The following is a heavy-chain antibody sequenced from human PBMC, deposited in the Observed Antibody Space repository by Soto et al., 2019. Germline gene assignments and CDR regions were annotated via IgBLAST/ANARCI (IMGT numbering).Heavy chain of an antibody. CDR1: GGSISSGGYY. CDR2: IYYSGST. Sequence: SETLSLTCTVSGGSISSGGYYWSWTRQHPGKGLEWIGYIYYSGSTYYNPSLKSRVTISVDTSKNQFSLKLSSVTAADTAVYYCARVLGIAMVFDYWGQGTLVTVSS. CDR3: ARVLGIAMVFDY. J-gene: IGHJ4*02. D-gene: IGHD5-18*01. V-gene: IGHV4-31*03.